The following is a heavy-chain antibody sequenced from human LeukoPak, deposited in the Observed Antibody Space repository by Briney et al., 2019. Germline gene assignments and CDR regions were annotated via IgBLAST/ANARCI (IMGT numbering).Heavy chain of an antibody. CDR1: GGSISSYY. CDR2: IYYSGST. V-gene: IGHV4-39*01. Sequence: SETLSLTCTVSGGSISSYYWGWIRQPPGKGLEWIGSIYYSGSTYYNPSLKSRVTISVDTSKNQFSLKLSSVTAADTAVYYCARHTYYDFWSGYYDAFDIWGQGTMVTVSS. D-gene: IGHD3-3*01. CDR3: ARHTYYDFWSGYYDAFDI. J-gene: IGHJ3*02.